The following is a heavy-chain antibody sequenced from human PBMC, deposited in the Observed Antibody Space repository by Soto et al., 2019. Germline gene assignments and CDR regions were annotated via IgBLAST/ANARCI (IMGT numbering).Heavy chain of an antibody. V-gene: IGHV4-30-4*01. CDR2: IYYDGRT. J-gene: IGHJ4*02. CDR1: GASISSGY. D-gene: IGHD3-22*01. CDR3: ARSGVDDSPGYFWFNFDH. Sequence: PSETLSLTCAVSGASISSGYWSWIRQSPEKGLEWIGYIYYDGRTHYNPSVRSRVTISVDTSKNQFSLILTSVTAADTAVYYCARSGVDDSPGYFWFNFDHWGQGSLVTVSS.